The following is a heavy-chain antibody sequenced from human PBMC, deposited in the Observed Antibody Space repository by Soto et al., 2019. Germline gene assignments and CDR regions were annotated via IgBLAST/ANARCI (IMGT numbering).Heavy chain of an antibody. CDR3: ARYPHPGMVYAGNWFDP. CDR1: GGTFSSYT. V-gene: IGHV1-69*02. J-gene: IGHJ5*02. D-gene: IGHD2-8*01. CDR2: IIPILGIA. Sequence: ASVKVSCKASGGTFSSYTISWVRQAPGQGLEWMGRIIPILGIANYAQKFQGRVTITADKSTSTAYMELGSLISEDTAVYYCARYPHPGMVYAGNWFDPWGQGTLVTVSS.